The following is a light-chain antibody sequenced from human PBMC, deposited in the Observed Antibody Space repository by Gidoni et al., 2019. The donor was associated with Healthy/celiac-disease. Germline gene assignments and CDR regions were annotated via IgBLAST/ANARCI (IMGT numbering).Light chain of an antibody. CDR2: VAA. J-gene: IGKJ4*01. CDR3: QQRSNGPRMFT. V-gene: IGKV3-11*01. Sequence: EIVLTQSPATLSLSPGERATLSCRASQSVSSYLDLYQQQPGQAPRLLIYVAANRATGIPATFSVSGSGSDFTLTISSLEPEDFAVDFCQQRSNGPRMFTFGGGTKVEIK. CDR1: QSVSSY.